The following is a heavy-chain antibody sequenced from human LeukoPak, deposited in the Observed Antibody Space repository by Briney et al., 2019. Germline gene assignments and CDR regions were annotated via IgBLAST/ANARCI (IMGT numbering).Heavy chain of an antibody. Sequence: PSETLSLTCTVSGGSISSGGYYWSWIRQHPGKGLEWIGHIYYSGSTYYNPSLKSRVTISVATSKNRFSLILGSVTAADTAVYFCAREAIPADTFDYWGQGTLVTVSS. CDR3: AREAIPADTFDY. V-gene: IGHV4-31*03. CDR1: GGSISSGGYY. J-gene: IGHJ4*02. D-gene: IGHD2-2*01. CDR2: IYYSGST.